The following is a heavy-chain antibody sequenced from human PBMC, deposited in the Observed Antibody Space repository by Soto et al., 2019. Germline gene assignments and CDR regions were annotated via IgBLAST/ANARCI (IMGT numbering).Heavy chain of an antibody. V-gene: IGHV3-33*01. CDR1: GFTFSDHA. Sequence: QSGGSLRLSCEASGFTFSDHAMHWVRQAPGKGLEWVAVVWFDGGNKFYTDSVKGRFTISRDNSKNTLFLQMNSLRVVDTAVYYCARAPAGDYTLYHYYTMDVWGQGTPVTVSS. D-gene: IGHD4-17*01. CDR2: VWFDGGNK. CDR3: ARAPAGDYTLYHYYTMDV. J-gene: IGHJ6*02.